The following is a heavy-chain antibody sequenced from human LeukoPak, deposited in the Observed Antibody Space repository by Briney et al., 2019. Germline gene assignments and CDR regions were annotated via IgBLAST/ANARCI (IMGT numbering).Heavy chain of an antibody. CDR1: GFTFGDYG. J-gene: IGHJ4*02. CDR2: IYSGGST. Sequence: GRSLRLSCTPSGFTFGDYGLSWVRQAPGKGLEWVSVIYSGGSTYYADSVKGRFTISRDNSKNTLYLQMNSLRAEDTAVYYCARGATYAYYQDYWGQGTLVTVSS. CDR3: ARGATYAYYQDY. V-gene: IGHV3-66*01. D-gene: IGHD1-26*01.